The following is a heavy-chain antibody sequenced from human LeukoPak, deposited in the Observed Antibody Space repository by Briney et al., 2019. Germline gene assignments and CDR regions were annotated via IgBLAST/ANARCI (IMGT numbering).Heavy chain of an antibody. V-gene: IGHV5-51*01. CDR1: GYTFTSYW. J-gene: IGHJ3*02. CDR2: IYPGDSDT. CDR3: ARHSTAFLERDAFDI. D-gene: IGHD3-3*02. Sequence: KVSCKAPGYTFTSYWIGWVRQMPGKGLEWMGIIYPGDSDTRYSPSFQGQVTISADKSISTAYLQWSSLKASDTAMYYCARHSTAFLERDAFDIWGQGTMVTVSS.